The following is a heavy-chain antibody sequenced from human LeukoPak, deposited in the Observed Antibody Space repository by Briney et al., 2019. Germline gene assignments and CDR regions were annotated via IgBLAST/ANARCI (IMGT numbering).Heavy chain of an antibody. CDR2: IGIDSGNT. D-gene: IGHD5-24*01. CDR3: ARDYKYAFDN. J-gene: IGHJ4*02. V-gene: IGHV3-48*01. CDR1: RFTFSDYS. Sequence: GGSLRLSCAASRFTFSDYSMNWVRQAPGKGLEWISYIGIDSGNTNYADSVKGRFTISGDKAKNSLYLQMNSLRVEDTAVYYCARDYKYAFDNWGQGTLVTVSS.